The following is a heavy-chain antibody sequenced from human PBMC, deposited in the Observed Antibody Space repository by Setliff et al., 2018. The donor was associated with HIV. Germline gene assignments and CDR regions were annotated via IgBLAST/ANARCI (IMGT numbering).Heavy chain of an antibody. CDR2: IYSTDTT. J-gene: IGHJ4*02. CDR3: ARHGTWNSQRFHFDY. Sequence: SETLSLTCTVSGDSISTYSWSWIRQSPGKGLEWIGSIYSTDTTNHNPSLESRVTISVDKSKNQFSLKLNSVTAADTAVYYCARHGTWNSQRFHFDYWGQGTPVTVSS. CDR1: GDSISTYS. V-gene: IGHV4-4*09. D-gene: IGHD1-7*01.